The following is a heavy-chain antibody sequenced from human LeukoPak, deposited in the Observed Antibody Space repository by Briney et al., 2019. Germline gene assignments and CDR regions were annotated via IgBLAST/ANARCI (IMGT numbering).Heavy chain of an antibody. CDR3: AREDYYAPDY. CDR1: GYTFTGYY. D-gene: IGHD2-2*01. J-gene: IGHJ4*02. Sequence: ASVKVYCKASGYTFTGYYMHWVRQAPGQGLEWMGRINPNTGDTNYAQEFQGRVTMTRDTSITTAYMDLNRLKSDDTAVYYCAREDYYAPDYWGQGTLVTVSS. V-gene: IGHV1-2*06. CDR2: INPNTGDT.